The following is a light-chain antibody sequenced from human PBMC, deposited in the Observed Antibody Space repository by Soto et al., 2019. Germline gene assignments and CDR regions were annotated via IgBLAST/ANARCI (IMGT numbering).Light chain of an antibody. J-gene: IGLJ1*01. CDR3: SSYTSSSTLV. V-gene: IGLV2-14*01. Sequence: SVLTQPASVSGSPGPSITISCTGTSSDVGGYNYVSWYQQHPGKAPKLMIYDVSNRPSGVSNRFSGSKSGNTASLTISGLQAEDEADYYCSSYTSSSTLVFGTGTKVTVL. CDR1: SSDVGGYNY. CDR2: DVS.